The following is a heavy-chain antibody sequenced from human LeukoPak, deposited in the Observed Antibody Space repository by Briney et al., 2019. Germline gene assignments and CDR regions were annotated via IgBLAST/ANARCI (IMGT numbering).Heavy chain of an antibody. J-gene: IGHJ4*02. CDR3: ARDHPYGSGSYIVN. CDR1: GASISSYS. D-gene: IGHD3-10*01. Sequence: SETLSLTCTVSGASISSYSWSWIRQPAGKGLEWIGRIFPSGNTNYNPSLKSRVTMSVDTSKNQFSLKPSSVTAADTAVYYCARDHPYGSGSYIVNWGQGTLVTVSS. V-gene: IGHV4-4*07. CDR2: IFPSGNT.